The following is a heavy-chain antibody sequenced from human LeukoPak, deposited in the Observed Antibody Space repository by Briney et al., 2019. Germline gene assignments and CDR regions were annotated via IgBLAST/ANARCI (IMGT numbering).Heavy chain of an antibody. CDR1: GFTFSSYG. CDR2: ISYDGSNK. V-gene: IGHV3-30*18. CDR3: AKDLQYCSGGSCPDY. Sequence: GRSLRLSCAASGFTFSSYGMHWVRQAPGKGLEWVAVISYDGSNKYYADSVKGRFTISRDNSKNTLYLQMNSLRAEDTAVYYCAKDLQYCSGGSCPDYWGQGTLVTVSS. J-gene: IGHJ4*02. D-gene: IGHD2-15*01.